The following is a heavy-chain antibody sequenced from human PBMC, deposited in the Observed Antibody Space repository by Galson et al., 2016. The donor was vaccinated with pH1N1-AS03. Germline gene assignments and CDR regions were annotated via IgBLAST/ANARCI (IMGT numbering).Heavy chain of an antibody. V-gene: IGHV3-49*03. D-gene: IGHD5-12*01. CDR2: IRSRSSGGTT. Sequence: SLRLSCAGSGFTFGDHGMTWFRQAPGKGLEWVGFIRSRSSGGTTEYAASVKGRFTISRDDSKSIAYLQMDSLKTEDTAVYYCTKKGWLRFGYDAFDIWGQGTMVTVSS. J-gene: IGHJ3*02. CDR3: TKKGWLRFGYDAFDI. CDR1: GFTFGDHG.